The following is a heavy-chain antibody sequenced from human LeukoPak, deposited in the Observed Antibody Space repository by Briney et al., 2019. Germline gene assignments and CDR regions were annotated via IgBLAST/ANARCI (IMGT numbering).Heavy chain of an antibody. D-gene: IGHD6-19*01. CDR3: AKDKSIAVAGTSDYFDY. CDR2: LSYDGTYK. V-gene: IGHV3-30*18. Sequence: GGSLRLSCEASGFTFSGFGMHWVRQAPGKGLEWVAVLSYDGTYKYYADSVKGRFTISRDNSKNTLFMQMNSLSPEDTAVYYCAKDKSIAVAGTSDYFDYWGQGTLVTVSS. J-gene: IGHJ4*02. CDR1: GFTFSGFG.